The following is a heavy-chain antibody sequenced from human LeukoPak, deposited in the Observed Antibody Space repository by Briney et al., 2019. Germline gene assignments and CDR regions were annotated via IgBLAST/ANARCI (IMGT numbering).Heavy chain of an antibody. D-gene: IGHD1-26*01. CDR3: AKGSLGATMVY. J-gene: IGHJ4*02. CDR1: GFTFSSYA. CDR2: ISGSSGST. Sequence: GGSLRLSCAASGFTFSSYAMSWVRQAPGKGLEWVSGISGSSGSTYYADSVKGRFTISRDNSKNTLYLQMNSLRAEDTAVYYCAKGSLGATMVYWGQGTLVTVSS. V-gene: IGHV3-23*01.